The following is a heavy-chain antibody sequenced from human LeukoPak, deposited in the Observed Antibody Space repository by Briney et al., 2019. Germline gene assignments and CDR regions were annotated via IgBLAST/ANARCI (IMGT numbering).Heavy chain of an antibody. CDR2: IHYPRRT. V-gene: IGHV4-31*03. D-gene: IGHD3-22*01. J-gene: IGHJ4*02. Sequence: SETLSLTCTVSGGSISRGGYYWGWIRQRPGKGLEWIGYIHYPRRTYYNPSLKSRIIMSVDTSKNQFSLKLSSVTAADTAVYYCARGSSGYQTYFDSWGQGILVTVSS. CDR3: ARGSSGYQTYFDS. CDR1: GGSISRGGYY.